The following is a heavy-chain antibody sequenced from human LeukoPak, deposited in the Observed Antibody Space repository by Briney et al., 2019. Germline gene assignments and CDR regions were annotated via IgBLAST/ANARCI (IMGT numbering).Heavy chain of an antibody. J-gene: IGHJ5*02. CDR2: IHTSGDT. V-gene: IGHV3-53*01. D-gene: IGHD4-17*01. CDR1: GLTGSHNY. CDR3: IVFGDSNH. Sequence: GGSLRLSCAASGLTGSHNYVSWVRKAPGKGLEWVSAIHTSGDTCYADSVKGRFTISRDTSKNTLYLQINSLRVEDTAVYYCIVFGDSNHWGQGTLVTVFS.